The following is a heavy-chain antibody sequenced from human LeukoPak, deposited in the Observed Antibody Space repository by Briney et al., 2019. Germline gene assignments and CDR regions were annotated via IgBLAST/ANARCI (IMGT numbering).Heavy chain of an antibody. CDR2: IWGADDKT. V-gene: IGHV3-23*01. CDR1: GFTFSNYS. Sequence: GGSLRLSCVASGFTFSNYSMHWVRQAPGKGLELVSGIWGADDKTVYGDAVKGRFTTSRDNSKHTLYLQMNSLRADDTAVYYCAKTQGYYDAWGQGALVTVSS. D-gene: IGHD2-15*01. CDR3: AKTQGYYDA. J-gene: IGHJ5*02.